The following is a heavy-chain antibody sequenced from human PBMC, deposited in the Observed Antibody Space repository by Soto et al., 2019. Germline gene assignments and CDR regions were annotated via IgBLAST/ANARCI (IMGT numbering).Heavy chain of an antibody. Sequence: QLQLQESGPGLVKPSETLSLTCTVSGGSISSSSYYWGWIRQPPGKGLEWIGSIYYSGSTYYNPSLKSRVTISVDTSKNQFSLKLSSVTAADTAVYYCGYVKHREETAMVTWTSHDAFDIWGQGTMVTVSS. V-gene: IGHV4-39*01. CDR2: IYYSGST. CDR1: GGSISSSSYY. CDR3: GYVKHREETAMVTWTSHDAFDI. D-gene: IGHD5-18*01. J-gene: IGHJ3*02.